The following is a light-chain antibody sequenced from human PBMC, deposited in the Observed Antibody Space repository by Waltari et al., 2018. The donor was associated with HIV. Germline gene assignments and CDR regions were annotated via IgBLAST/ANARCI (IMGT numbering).Light chain of an antibody. Sequence: QTVVPQEPSLSVSPGGTISPPCDLTYVSASQVHPPNWYQQTPGQAPRILLYDTNTRSSGVPDRFSGSIYGNKAALTIAGAQADDESDYYCLLFMGNGIWMFGGGTKVTVL. CDR3: LLFMGNGIWM. V-gene: IGLV8-61*01. CDR1: YVSASQVHP. J-gene: IGLJ3*02. CDR2: DTN.